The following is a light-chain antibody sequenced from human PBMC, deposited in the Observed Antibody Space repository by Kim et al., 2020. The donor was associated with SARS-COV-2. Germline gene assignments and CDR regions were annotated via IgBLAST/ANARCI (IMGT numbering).Light chain of an antibody. CDR2: EVS. Sequence: QSALTQPASVSGSPGQSITISCTRTSSDVGSYNLVSWYQQHPGKAPKLMIYEVSKRPSGVSNRFSGSKSGNTASLTISGLQAEDEADYYCCSYAGSSTSPYVFGTGTKVTVL. CDR1: SSDVGSYNL. CDR3: CSYAGSSTSPYV. V-gene: IGLV2-23*02. J-gene: IGLJ1*01.